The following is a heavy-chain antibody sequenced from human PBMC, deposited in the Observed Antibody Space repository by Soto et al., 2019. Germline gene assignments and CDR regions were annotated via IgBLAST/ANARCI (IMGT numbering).Heavy chain of an antibody. CDR1: GFIFSSYP. J-gene: IGHJ5*02. V-gene: IGHV3-23*01. D-gene: IGHD1-7*01. Sequence: HPGGSLRLSCAASGFIFSSYPMSWVRQAPGKGLEWVSAISGSGASTYYADSVKGRFTISRDNSRNTLYLQMNSLRAEDTAVYYCARAVWGLELPWLDPWGQGTLVTVSS. CDR2: ISGSGAST. CDR3: ARAVWGLELPWLDP.